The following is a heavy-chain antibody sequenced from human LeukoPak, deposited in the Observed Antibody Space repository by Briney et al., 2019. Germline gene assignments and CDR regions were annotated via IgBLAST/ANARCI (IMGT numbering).Heavy chain of an antibody. Sequence: GGSLRLSCAASGFTFSSYAMNWVRQAPGKGLEWVSSISSSSSYIYYADSVKGRFTISRDNAKNSLYLQMNSLRAEDTAVYYCARDRTIFGVADYYYYGMDVWGQGTTVTVSS. CDR1: GFTFSSYA. CDR2: ISSSSSYI. J-gene: IGHJ6*02. D-gene: IGHD3-3*01. CDR3: ARDRTIFGVADYYYYGMDV. V-gene: IGHV3-21*01.